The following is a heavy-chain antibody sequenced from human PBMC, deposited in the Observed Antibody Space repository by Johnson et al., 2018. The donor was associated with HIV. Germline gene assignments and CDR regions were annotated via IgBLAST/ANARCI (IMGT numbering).Heavy chain of an antibody. J-gene: IGHJ3*02. V-gene: IGHV3-30*03. CDR3: ARSFGVTTPGPVDI. Sequence: QVQLVESGGGVVQPGGSLRLSCAASGFTFSSYWMSWVRQAPGKGLAWVAVISYDGSNKYYADSVKGRFTISRDNSKNTRYLQMNSLRAEDTAVYYCARSFGVTTPGPVDIWGQGTRVTVSS. CDR1: GFTFSSYW. CDR2: ISYDGSNK. D-gene: IGHD3-3*01.